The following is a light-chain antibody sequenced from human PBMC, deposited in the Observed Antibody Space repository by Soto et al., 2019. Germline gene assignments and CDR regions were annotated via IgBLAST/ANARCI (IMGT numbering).Light chain of an antibody. CDR3: QQRSSWWT. J-gene: IGKJ1*01. CDR2: DAS. CDR1: QSVSTF. Sequence: EIVLTQSPATLSLSPGERATLSCRASQSVSTFLDWYQQKPGQAPRLLIYDASNRASGIPARFSGSGSGTDFTLTISSLEPEDFAVYYCQQRSSWWTFGQGTKVEIK. V-gene: IGKV3-11*01.